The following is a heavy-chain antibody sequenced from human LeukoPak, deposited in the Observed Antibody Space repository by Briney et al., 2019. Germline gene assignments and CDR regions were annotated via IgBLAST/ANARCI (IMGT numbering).Heavy chain of an antibody. D-gene: IGHD5-24*01. CDR1: GYSFTSCW. V-gene: IGHV5-51*01. Sequence: GESLKISCKGSGYSFTSCWIGWVRQMPGKGLEWMGIIYPGDSDTRYSPSFQGQVTISADKSISTTYLQWSSLKASDTAIYYCARRGPVEMATPSVDYWGQGTLVTVSS. J-gene: IGHJ4*02. CDR2: IYPGDSDT. CDR3: ARRGPVEMATPSVDY.